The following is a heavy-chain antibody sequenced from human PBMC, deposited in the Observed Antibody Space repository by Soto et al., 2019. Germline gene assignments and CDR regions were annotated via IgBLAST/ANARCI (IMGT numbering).Heavy chain of an antibody. CDR3: ARPLATKRWLQSCYYYYRMDV. CDR2: MYYSGTT. CDR1: GGSISSSSYY. J-gene: IGHJ6*02. V-gene: IGHV4-39*01. Sequence: SETLSLTCTVSGGSISSSSYYWGWIRQPPGKGLEWIGSMYYSGTTYYSPSLKSRVTISVDTSKNQFSLRLSSVTAADTAVYYCARPLATKRWLQSCYYYYRMDVWGQGTTVPVSS. D-gene: IGHD5-12*01.